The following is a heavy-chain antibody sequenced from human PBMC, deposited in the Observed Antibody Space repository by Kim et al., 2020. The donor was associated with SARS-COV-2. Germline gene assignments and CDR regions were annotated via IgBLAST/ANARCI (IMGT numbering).Heavy chain of an antibody. D-gene: IGHD4-17*01. J-gene: IGHJ4*02. CDR3: ARSKGLYGDYCLDY. Sequence: GGSLRLSCAASGFTFSSYDMHWVRQATGKGLEWVSAIGTAGDTYYPGSVKGRFTISRENAKNSLYLQMNSLRAGDTAVYYCARSKGLYGDYCLDYWGQGTLVTVSS. CDR1: GFTFSSYD. CDR2: IGTAGDT. V-gene: IGHV3-13*01.